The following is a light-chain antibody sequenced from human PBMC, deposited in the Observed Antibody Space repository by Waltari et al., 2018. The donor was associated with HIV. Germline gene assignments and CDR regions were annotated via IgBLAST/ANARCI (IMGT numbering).Light chain of an antibody. V-gene: IGLV8-61*01. J-gene: IGLJ3*02. CDR2: STN. Sequence: QTVVTQEPSFPVSPGGTVTIACGLSSGYVSTSYYPSWYQQTPGQAPRTLIYSTNTRSSGVPDRFSGSILGNKAALTITGAQADDESDYYCVLYMGSGIWVFGGGTKLTVL. CDR3: VLYMGSGIWV. CDR1: SGYVSTSYY.